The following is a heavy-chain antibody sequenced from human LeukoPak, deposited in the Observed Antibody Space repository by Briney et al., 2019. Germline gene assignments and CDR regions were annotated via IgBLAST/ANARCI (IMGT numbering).Heavy chain of an antibody. CDR2: IYSGGST. J-gene: IGHJ4*02. Sequence: GGSLRLSCAASGFTVSNNYMSWVRQAPGKGLEWVSVIYSGGSTYYADSVKGRFTISRDNSKNTLYLQMNSLRIEDTAVYYCTKDRSYGRSYFDDWGQGTQVTVAS. CDR3: TKDRSYGRSYFDD. CDR1: GFTVSNNY. V-gene: IGHV3-66*02. D-gene: IGHD5-18*01.